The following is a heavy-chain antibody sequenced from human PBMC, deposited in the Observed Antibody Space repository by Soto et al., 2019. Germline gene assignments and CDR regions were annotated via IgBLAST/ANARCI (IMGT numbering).Heavy chain of an antibody. D-gene: IGHD3-3*01. J-gene: IGHJ6*02. CDR2: IYYSGST. CDR1: GGSLSSSSYY. Sequence: RSATLSLTCPVSGGSLSSSSYYWGWMRPAPGKGLEWIGSIYYSGSTYYNPSLKSRVTISVDTSKNQFSLKLSSVTAADTAVYYCASGTTLPNYDFWSGYNYYDYGMDGWGQGNTVT. CDR3: ASGTTLPNYDFWSGYNYYDYGMDG. V-gene: IGHV4-39*01.